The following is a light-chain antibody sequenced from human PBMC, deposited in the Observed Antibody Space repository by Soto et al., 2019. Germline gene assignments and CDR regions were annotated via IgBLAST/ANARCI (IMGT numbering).Light chain of an antibody. CDR2: EVS. J-gene: IGLJ2*01. V-gene: IGLV2-8*01. CDR3: SSYAVNNNLGV. Sequence: QSALTQPPSASGSPGQSVTISCTGTSSDVGGYNYVSWYQQHPGKAPKLMIYEVSKRPSGVPDRFSGSKSGNTASLTVSDLQAEDEADYYCSSYAVNNNLGVFGGGTKLTVL. CDR1: SSDVGGYNY.